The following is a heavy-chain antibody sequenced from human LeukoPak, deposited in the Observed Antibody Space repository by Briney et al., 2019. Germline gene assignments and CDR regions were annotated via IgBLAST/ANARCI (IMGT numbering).Heavy chain of an antibody. V-gene: IGHV4-34*01. J-gene: IGHJ6*03. CDR3: ARGVYGSGLYYYYYMDV. Sequence: PSETLSLTCGVSGGSLSFYYWSWIRQPPGKGLEWIGEINHSGSTNYNPSLKSRVTISVDTSKNQFSLKLSSVTAADTAVYYCARGVYGSGLYYYYYMDVWGKGTTVTVSS. D-gene: IGHD3-10*01. CDR2: INHSGST. CDR1: GGSLSFYY.